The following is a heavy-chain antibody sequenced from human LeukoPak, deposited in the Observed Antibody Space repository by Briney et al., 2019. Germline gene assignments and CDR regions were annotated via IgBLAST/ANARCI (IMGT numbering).Heavy chain of an antibody. CDR3: ARDTGYCSGGSCYHNYFDF. CDR2: IYYTGST. J-gene: IGHJ4*02. V-gene: IGHV4-61*01. D-gene: IGHD2-15*01. Sequence: SETLSLTCTVSGGSVSSGSFYWSWIRQTPGKGLEWIVYIYYTGSTNYNPSLKSRVTISVDTSKNQFSLKLSSVTAADTAVYYCARDTGYCSGGSCYHNYFDFWGQGALVTVSS. CDR1: GGSVSSGSFY.